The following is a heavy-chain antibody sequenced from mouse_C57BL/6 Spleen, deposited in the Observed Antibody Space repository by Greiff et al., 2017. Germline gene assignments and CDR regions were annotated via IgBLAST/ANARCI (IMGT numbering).Heavy chain of an antibody. CDR1: GYTFTSYW. J-gene: IGHJ4*01. D-gene: IGHD3-2*02. CDR3: AREGWARAMDY. CDR2: IDPSDSYT. Sequence: QVQLQQPGAELVMPGASVKLSCKASGYTFTSYWMHWVKQRPGQGLEWIGEIDPSDSYTNSNQKFKGKSTLTVDKSSSTAYMQLSSRTAEDAAVYYCAREGWARAMDYWGQGTSVTVSS. V-gene: IGHV1-69*01.